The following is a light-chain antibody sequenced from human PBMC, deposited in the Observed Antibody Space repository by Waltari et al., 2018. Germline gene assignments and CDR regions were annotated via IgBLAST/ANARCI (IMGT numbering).Light chain of an antibody. CDR1: SSNTGAGFA. CDR3: QSYDSSLSGRV. V-gene: IGLV1-40*01. CDR2: VNT. Sequence: QSVLTQPPSVSGAPGQRVPIPCTGSSSNTGAGFALPWYQQPPGTAPKLLIRVNTNRPSGVPDRFSGSRSGTSASLAITGLRPEDEAEYYCQSYDSSLSGRVFGGGTKVTVL. J-gene: IGLJ2*01.